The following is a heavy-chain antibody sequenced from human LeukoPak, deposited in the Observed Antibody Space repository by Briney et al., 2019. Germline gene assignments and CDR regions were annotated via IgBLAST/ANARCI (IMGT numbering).Heavy chain of an antibody. CDR1: GFTFSSYG. CDR2: ISGSGGST. D-gene: IGHD4-23*01. Sequence: AGVSLRLSCAASGFTFSSYGMSWVRQAPGKGLEGVSAISGSGGSTTYADSGKGRFTTSRDNSKNTLYLQMNSLRAEDTAVYFCAKRTSGGNSGYYHIDVWGKGTTVTISS. J-gene: IGHJ6*03. V-gene: IGHV3-23*01. CDR3: AKRTSGGNSGYYHIDV.